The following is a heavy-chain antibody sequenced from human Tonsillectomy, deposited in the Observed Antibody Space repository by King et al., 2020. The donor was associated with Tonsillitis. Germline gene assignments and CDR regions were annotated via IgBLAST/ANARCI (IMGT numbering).Heavy chain of an antibody. CDR1: GFTFSSYT. CDR3: ASDGSDFFDY. J-gene: IGHJ4*02. CDR2: ISSSSSYI. V-gene: IGHV3-21*01. Sequence: VQLVESGGGLVKPGGSLRLSCAASGFTFSSYTVNWVRQAPGKGLEWVSSISSSSSYIYYADSVKGRFTISRDSAKNSLYLQMNSLRAEDTAVYYCASDGSDFFDYWGQGTLVTVSS. D-gene: IGHD5-12*01.